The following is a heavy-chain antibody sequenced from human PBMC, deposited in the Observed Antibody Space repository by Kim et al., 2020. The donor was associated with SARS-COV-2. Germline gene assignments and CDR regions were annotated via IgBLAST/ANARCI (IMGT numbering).Heavy chain of an antibody. J-gene: IGHJ5*01. CDR3: ARDIGGFGTLLSSWFDS. Sequence: VKGRFTSSRDNSRNTLYLQINSLRSEDTALYFCARDIGGFGTLLSSWFDSWGQGTLVTVSS. V-gene: IGHV3-30*01. D-gene: IGHD3-10*01.